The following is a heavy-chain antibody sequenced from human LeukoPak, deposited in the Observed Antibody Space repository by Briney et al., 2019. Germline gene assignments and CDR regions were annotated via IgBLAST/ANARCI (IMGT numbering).Heavy chain of an antibody. Sequence: GGSLRLSCAASGFTFSSYSMNWVRQAPGKGLEWVSSISSSNSYIYYADPVKDRFTISRDNAKNSLYLQMNSLRADDTAGYYCARGMTELENWGQGTLVTVSS. CDR2: ISSSNSYI. V-gene: IGHV3-21*01. D-gene: IGHD6-6*01. J-gene: IGHJ4*02. CDR1: GFTFSSYS. CDR3: ARGMTELEN.